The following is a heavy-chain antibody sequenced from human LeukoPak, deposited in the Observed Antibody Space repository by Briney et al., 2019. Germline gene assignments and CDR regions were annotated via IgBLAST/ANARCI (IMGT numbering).Heavy chain of an antibody. CDR2: IRPDGDRT. J-gene: IGHJ4*02. Sequence: GGSLRLSCAASGFTFSTYAITWVRQGPGKGLEWVSAIRPDGDRTYYTDSVRGWFTISRDNSRDTVYLQVNSLRVEDTAVYCCAREQSGTRGWYTVDYWGQGTLVTVSS. CDR3: AREQSGTRGWYTVDY. D-gene: IGHD6-19*01. CDR1: GFTFSTYA. V-gene: IGHV3-23*01.